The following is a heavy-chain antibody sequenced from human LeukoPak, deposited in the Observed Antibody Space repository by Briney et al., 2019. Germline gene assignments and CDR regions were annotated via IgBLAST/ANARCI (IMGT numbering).Heavy chain of an antibody. V-gene: IGHV4-59*01. Sequence: PSETLSLTCTVSGGSISSYYWSWIRQPPGKGLELIGYIYYSGSTNYNPSLKSRVTISVDTSKNQFSLKLSSVTAADTAVYYCARSRQIQLWLEFDYWGQGTLVTVSS. CDR2: IYYSGST. D-gene: IGHD5-18*01. CDR3: ARSRQIQLWLEFDY. J-gene: IGHJ4*02. CDR1: GGSISSYY.